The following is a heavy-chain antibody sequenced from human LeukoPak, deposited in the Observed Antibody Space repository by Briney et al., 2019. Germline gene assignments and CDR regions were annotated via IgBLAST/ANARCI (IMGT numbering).Heavy chain of an antibody. CDR1: GFTVSSNY. CDR3: ARATGLRYFDWLSRGGWFDP. J-gene: IGHJ5*02. D-gene: IGHD3-9*01. Sequence: GGSLRLSCAASGFTVSSNYMSWVRQAPGKGLEWVSVIYSGGSTYYADSVKGRFTISRDNSKNTLYLQMNSLRAEDTAVYYCARATGLRYFDWLSRGGWFDPWGQGTLVTVSS. CDR2: IYSGGST. V-gene: IGHV3-53*05.